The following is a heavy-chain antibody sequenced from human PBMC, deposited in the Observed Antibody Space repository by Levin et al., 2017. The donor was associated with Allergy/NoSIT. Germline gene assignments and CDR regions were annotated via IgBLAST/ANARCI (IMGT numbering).Heavy chain of an antibody. CDR2: IYYSGST. CDR1: GGSIRSSSFY. V-gene: IGHV4-39*01. Sequence: PSETLSLTCTVSGGSIRSSSFYWGWIRQPPGKGLEWIGTIYYSGSTDYNPSLKSRVTISIDTSKNQFSLKLCSVTAADTAVYYCARRRGSGSYFFDYWGQGTLITVSS. J-gene: IGHJ4*02. CDR3: ARRRGSGSYFFDY. D-gene: IGHD3-10*01.